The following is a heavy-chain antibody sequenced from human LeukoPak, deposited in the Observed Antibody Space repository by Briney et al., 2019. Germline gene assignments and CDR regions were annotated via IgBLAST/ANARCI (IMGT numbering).Heavy chain of an antibody. CDR2: ISGSGGSK. Sequence: GGSLRLSCVGSRFPPRKYAMSWVRQAPGKGLEWFSGISGSGGSKYYADSVRGRFTISRDNSKDTLFLQMSSLRADDTAKYYCAKEPEPFLEWHFDNWGQGALVIVSS. CDR3: AKEPEPFLEWHFDN. D-gene: IGHD3-3*02. J-gene: IGHJ4*02. V-gene: IGHV3-23*01. CDR1: RFPPRKYA.